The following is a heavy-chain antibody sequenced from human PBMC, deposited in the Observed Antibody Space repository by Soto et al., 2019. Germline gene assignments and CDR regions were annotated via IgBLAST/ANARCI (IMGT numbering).Heavy chain of an antibody. D-gene: IGHD2-2*01. CDR2: IYYSGST. CDR3: ARERLLTSYDY. Sequence: PSETLSLTXTVSGGSVSSGSYYWSWIRQPPGKGLEWIGYIYYSGSTNYNPSLKSRVTISVDTSKNQFSLKLSSVTAADTAVYYCARERLLTSYDYWGQGTLVTVSS. CDR1: GGSVSSGSYY. V-gene: IGHV4-61*01. J-gene: IGHJ4*02.